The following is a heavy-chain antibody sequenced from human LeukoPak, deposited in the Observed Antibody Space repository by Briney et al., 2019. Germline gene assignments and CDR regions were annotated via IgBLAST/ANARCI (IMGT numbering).Heavy chain of an antibody. V-gene: IGHV3-48*01. CDR1: GFTFSSYS. CDR3: ARMLSTSSHDS. J-gene: IGHJ4*02. D-gene: IGHD2-2*01. CDR2: ISSSSSTI. Sequence: PGGSLRLSCAASGFTFSSYSMNWVRQAPGKGLEWVSYISSSSSTIYYADSVKGRFTISRDNAKNSLYLQMDSLRAEDSAVYYCARMLSTSSHDSWGQGTLVTVSS.